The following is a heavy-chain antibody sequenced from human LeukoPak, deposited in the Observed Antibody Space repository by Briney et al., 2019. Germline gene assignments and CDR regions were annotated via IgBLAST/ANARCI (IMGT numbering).Heavy chain of an antibody. CDR3: ATDLRYKDYYDRREPQKEDYYYMDV. J-gene: IGHJ6*03. D-gene: IGHD3-22*01. V-gene: IGHV1-24*01. CDR2: FDPEDGET. Sequence: ASVKVSCKVSGYTLTELSMHWVRQAPGKGLEWMGGFDPEDGETIYAQKFQGRVTMTEDTSTDTAYMELSSLRSEDTAVYYCATDLRYKDYYDRREPQKEDYYYMDVWGKGTTVTVSS. CDR1: GYTLTELS.